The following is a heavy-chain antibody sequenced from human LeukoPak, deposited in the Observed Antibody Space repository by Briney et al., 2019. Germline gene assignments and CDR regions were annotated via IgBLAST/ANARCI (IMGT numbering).Heavy chain of an antibody. CDR2: INTSGST. V-gene: IGHV4-61*02. D-gene: IGHD3-10*01. J-gene: IGHJ5*02. CDR3: ATETPYYGSGSYYPTNWFDP. Sequence: PSQTLSLTCTVSGGSISSGSYYWSWIRQPAGKGLEWIGRINTSGSTNYNPFLKSRVTISVDTSKNQFSLKLTSVTAADTAVYYCATETPYYGSGSYYPTNWFDPWGQGTLVTVSS. CDR1: GGSISSGSYY.